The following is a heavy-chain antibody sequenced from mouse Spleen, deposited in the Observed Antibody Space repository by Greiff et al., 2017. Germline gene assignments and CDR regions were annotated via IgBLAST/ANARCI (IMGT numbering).Heavy chain of an antibody. CDR3: ARGVYYGNYFYYFDY. J-gene: IGHJ2*01. CDR1: GYTFTDYY. CDR2: INPNNGGT. V-gene: IGHV1-26*01. Sequence: EVQLQQSGPELVKPGASVKISCKASGYTFTDYYMNWVKQSHGKSLEWIGDINPNNGGTSYNQKFKGKATLTVDKSSSTAYMELRSLTSEDSAVYYCARGVYYGNYFYYFDYWGQGTTLTVSS. D-gene: IGHD2-1*01.